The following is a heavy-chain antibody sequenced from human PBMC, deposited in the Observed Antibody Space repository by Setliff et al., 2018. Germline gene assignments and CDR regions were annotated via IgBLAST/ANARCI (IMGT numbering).Heavy chain of an antibody. CDR3: ARAAKYDSSGYYGFWFDP. D-gene: IGHD3-22*01. J-gene: IGHJ5*02. CDR1: GGSISSSY. Sequence: SETLSLTCSVSGGSISSSYWTWIRQPPGKGLEWVGYIYSSGSSNYNPPPKSRVTISVDTSKNQFSLRLSSVTAADTAVYYFARAAKYDSSGYYGFWFDPWGQGNLVTVSS. CDR2: IYSSGSS. V-gene: IGHV4-59*01.